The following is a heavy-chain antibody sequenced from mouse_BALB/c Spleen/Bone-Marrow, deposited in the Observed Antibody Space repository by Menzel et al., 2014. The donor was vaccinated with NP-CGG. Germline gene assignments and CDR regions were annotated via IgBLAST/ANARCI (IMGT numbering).Heavy chain of an antibody. J-gene: IGHJ2*01. V-gene: IGHV5-9-2*01. CDR3: ARNYYGYDGYFDY. CDR2: ISGGGNYT. D-gene: IGHD2-2*01. Sequence: EVKLQESGGGLVKPGGSLKLSCAASGFTFXSNGMSWVRQTPEKRLEWVATISGGGNYTYYPDSVKGRFTISRDNAKNNLYLQMSSLRSEDTALYYCARNYYGYDGYFDYWGQGTTLTVSS. CDR1: GFTFXSNG.